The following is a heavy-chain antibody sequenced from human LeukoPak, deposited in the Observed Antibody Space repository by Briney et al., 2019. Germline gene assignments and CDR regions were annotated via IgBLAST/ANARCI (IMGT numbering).Heavy chain of an antibody. Sequence: GGSLRLSCAASGFTFSNYAMHWVRQAPGKGLEWVAVRSYDGSNKYYADSVKGRFTISRDNSKNTLYLQMNSLRVEDTAVYYCAKDLSSMTRGYYFDYWGQGTLVTVSS. CDR1: GFTFSNYA. CDR3: AKDLSSMTRGYYFDY. D-gene: IGHD2/OR15-2a*01. CDR2: RSYDGSNK. V-gene: IGHV3-30*04. J-gene: IGHJ4*02.